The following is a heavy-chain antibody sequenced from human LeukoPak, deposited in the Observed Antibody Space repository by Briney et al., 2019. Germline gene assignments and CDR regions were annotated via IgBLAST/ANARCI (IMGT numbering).Heavy chain of an antibody. V-gene: IGHV4-61*08. J-gene: IGHJ4*02. CDR1: GGSISSGGYY. CDR2: IYYSGTT. CDR3: ARGVHIAAAQYAY. D-gene: IGHD6-13*01. Sequence: SQTLSLTCTVSGGSISSGGYYWSWIRQHPGKGLEWIGYIYYSGTTNYNPSLKSRVTISVDTSKNQFSLKLSSVTAADTAVYYCARGVHIAAAQYAYWGQGTLVTVSS.